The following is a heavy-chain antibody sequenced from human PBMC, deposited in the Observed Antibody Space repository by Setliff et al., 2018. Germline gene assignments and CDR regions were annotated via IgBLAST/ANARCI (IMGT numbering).Heavy chain of an antibody. V-gene: IGHV4-39*07. D-gene: IGHD2-2*01. Sequence: SETLSLTCNVSGGSVSSTSHYWGWIRQPPGKGMEWIGSVYYSGYTYYNPSLQSRVTISVDMSKNQFSLKLNSVTAADTAVYYFRLAHCSNNCEEALDYWSQGTLVTVSS. J-gene: IGHJ4*02. CDR3: RLAHCSNNCEEALDY. CDR2: VYYSGYT. CDR1: GGSVSSTSHY.